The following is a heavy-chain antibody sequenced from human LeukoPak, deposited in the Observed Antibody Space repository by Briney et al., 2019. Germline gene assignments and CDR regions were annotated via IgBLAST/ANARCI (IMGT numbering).Heavy chain of an antibody. V-gene: IGHV3-30*02. J-gene: IGHJ4*02. D-gene: IGHD5-12*01. Sequence: PGGSLRLSCAASGFMFSTFGMHWVRQAPGKGLEWVAFVRDDGSNKFYVDSVKGRFTIFRDNSKNTLFLQMNSLRVEDTAAYHCAKETQGPKGDIVALDYWGQGTLVTVSS. CDR1: GFMFSTFG. CDR2: VRDDGSNK. CDR3: AKETQGPKGDIVALDY.